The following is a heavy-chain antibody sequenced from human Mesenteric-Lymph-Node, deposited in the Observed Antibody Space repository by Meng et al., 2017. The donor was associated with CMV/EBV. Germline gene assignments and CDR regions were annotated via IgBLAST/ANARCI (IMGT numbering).Heavy chain of an antibody. CDR3: ARTSVEMATSIDY. D-gene: IGHD5-24*01. V-gene: IGHV4-38-2*01. Sequence: GSLRLSCAASGFTFSTSAVHWVRQAPGKGLEWIGSIYYSGSTYYNPSLKSRVTISVDTSKNQFSLKLSSVTAADTAVYYCARTSVEMATSIDYWGQGTLVTVSS. J-gene: IGHJ4*02. CDR2: IYYSGST. CDR1: GFTFSTSA.